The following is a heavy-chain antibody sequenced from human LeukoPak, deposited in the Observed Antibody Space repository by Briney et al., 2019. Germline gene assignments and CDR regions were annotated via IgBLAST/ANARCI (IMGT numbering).Heavy chain of an antibody. CDR3: ARDMSSSWYGAHDY. CDR1: GFTFTSYS. CDR2: ISSSSSYT. Sequence: GGSLRLSCAASGFTFTSYSMNWVRQAPGKGLEWVSSISSSSSYTYYADSVKGRFTISRDNAKNSLYLQMNSLRAEDTAVYYCARDMSSSWYGAHDYWGQGTLVTVSS. J-gene: IGHJ4*02. V-gene: IGHV3-21*01. D-gene: IGHD6-13*01.